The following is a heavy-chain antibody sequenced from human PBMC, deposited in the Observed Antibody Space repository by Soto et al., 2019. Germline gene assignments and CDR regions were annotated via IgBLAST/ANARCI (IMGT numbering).Heavy chain of an antibody. CDR2: ISPYNGKT. CDR3: ATGAAGTPGAYYYGMDV. Sequence: ASVEVSCKAPGYTLTSNSMRWVHQEPGQGLEWMGGISPYNGKTNYAQKLQGRVTMTEDTSTDTAYMELSSLRSEDTAVYYCATGAAGTPGAYYYGMDVWGQGTLVTGSS. D-gene: IGHD6-13*01. J-gene: IGHJ6*02. V-gene: IGHV1-18*01. CDR1: GYTLTSNS.